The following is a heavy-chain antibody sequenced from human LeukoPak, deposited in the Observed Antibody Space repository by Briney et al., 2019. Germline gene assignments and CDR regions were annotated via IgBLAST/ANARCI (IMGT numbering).Heavy chain of an antibody. V-gene: IGHV4-34*01. CDR3: VRGGDGGYYFDS. J-gene: IGHJ4*02. CDR1: GGSFRGY. D-gene: IGHD3-10*01. CDR2: IKHTGNT. Sequence: SETLSLTCGVYGGSFRGYWSWIRQPPGEGLEWIAEIKHTGNTNYNPSLKSRVTLSIDTSDHQFSLNLRSVTAADTAVYYCVRGGDGGYYFDSWGQGALVTVSS.